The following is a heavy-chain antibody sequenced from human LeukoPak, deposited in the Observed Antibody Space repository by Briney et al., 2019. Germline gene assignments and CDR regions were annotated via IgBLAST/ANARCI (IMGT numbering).Heavy chain of an antibody. CDR2: FDPEDGET. V-gene: IGHV1-24*01. CDR1: GYTLTELS. J-gene: IGHJ5*02. CDR3: ARERAVGATTSWFDP. D-gene: IGHD1-26*01. Sequence: ASVKVSCKVSGYTLTELSMHWVRQAPGKGLEWMGGFDPEDGETIYAQKFQGRVTMTEDTSTDTAYVELSSLRSEDTAMYYCARERAVGATTSWFDPWGQGTLVTVSS.